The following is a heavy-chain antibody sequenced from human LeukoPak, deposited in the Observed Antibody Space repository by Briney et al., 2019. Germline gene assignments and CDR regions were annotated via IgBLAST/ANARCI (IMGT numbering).Heavy chain of an antibody. CDR1: GFTFSRYW. D-gene: IGHD3-22*01. V-gene: IGHV3-74*01. CDR2: INSDGRST. Sequence: GGSLRLSCAASGFTFSRYWMHWVRQAPGKGLVWVSRINSDGRSTSYADSVKGRFTISRDNAKNSLYLQMNSLRAEDTAVYYCARSPRGYSFYFDYWGQGTLVTVSS. J-gene: IGHJ4*02. CDR3: ARSPRGYSFYFDY.